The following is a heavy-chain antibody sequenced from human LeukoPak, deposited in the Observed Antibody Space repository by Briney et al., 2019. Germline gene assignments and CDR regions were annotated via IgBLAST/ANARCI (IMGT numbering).Heavy chain of an antibody. D-gene: IGHD3-9*01. CDR3: SKWGDYDVLTGYYDSDF. J-gene: IGHJ4*02. CDR2: TNTDGRST. Sequence: GGSLRLSCAASGFTFSNYWMHWVRHAPGRGLEWVSYTNTDGRSTTYADSVKGRFTISRDNSKNTLFLQMNSLRVEDTALYYCSKWGDYDVLTGYYDSDFWGQGTLVTVSS. CDR1: GFTFSNYW. V-gene: IGHV3-74*01.